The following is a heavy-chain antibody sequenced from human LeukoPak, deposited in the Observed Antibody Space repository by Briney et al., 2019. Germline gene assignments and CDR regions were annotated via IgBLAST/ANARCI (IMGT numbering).Heavy chain of an antibody. CDR1: GFTFSSYA. CDR2: ISGSGGST. V-gene: IGHV3-23*01. CDR3: AKTGLGPPIYYSGSGEFQH. Sequence: GGSLRLSCAASGFTFSSYAMSWVRQAPGKGLEWASAISGSGGSTYYADSVKGRFTISRDNSKNTLYLQMNSLRAEDTAVYYCAKTGLGPPIYYSGSGEFQHWGQGTLVTVSS. D-gene: IGHD3-10*01. J-gene: IGHJ1*01.